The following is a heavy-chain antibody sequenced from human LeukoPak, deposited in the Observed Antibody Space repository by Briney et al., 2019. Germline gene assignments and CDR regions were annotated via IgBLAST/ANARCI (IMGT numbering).Heavy chain of an antibody. D-gene: IGHD3-10*01. J-gene: IGHJ3*02. Sequence: ASVKVSCKASGYTFTSYYMHWVRQAPGQGLEWMGIINPSGGSTGYAQKFQGRVTMTRDTSTSTVYMELSSLRSEDTAVYYCACGAGSPDAFDIWGQGTMVTVSS. CDR3: ACGAGSPDAFDI. CDR2: INPSGGST. V-gene: IGHV1-46*01. CDR1: GYTFTSYY.